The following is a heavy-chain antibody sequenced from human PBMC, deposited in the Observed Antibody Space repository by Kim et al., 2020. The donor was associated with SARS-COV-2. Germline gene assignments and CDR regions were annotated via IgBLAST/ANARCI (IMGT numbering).Heavy chain of an antibody. V-gene: IGHV3-48*03. CDR3: ASALYCSGGSCYSFQREAFDY. Sequence: GGSLRLSCAASGFTFSSYEMNWVRQAPGKGLEWVSYISSSGSTIYYADSVKGRFTISRDNAKNSLYLQMNSLRAEDTAVYYCASALYCSGGSCYSFQREAFDYWGQGTLVTVSS. D-gene: IGHD2-15*01. CDR1: GFTFSSYE. CDR2: ISSSGSTI. J-gene: IGHJ4*02.